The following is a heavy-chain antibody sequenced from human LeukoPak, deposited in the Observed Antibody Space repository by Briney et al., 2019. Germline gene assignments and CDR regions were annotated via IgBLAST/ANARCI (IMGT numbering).Heavy chain of an antibody. Sequence: PETLSLTCTVSGGSISSYYWSWIRQPPGKGLEWIGYIYYSGSTNYNPSLKSRVTISVDTSKNQFSLKLSSVTAADTAVYYCARIYDFWSGYFDYWGQGTLVTVSS. CDR2: IYYSGST. CDR1: GGSISSYY. CDR3: ARIYDFWSGYFDY. J-gene: IGHJ4*02. D-gene: IGHD3-3*01. V-gene: IGHV4-59*01.